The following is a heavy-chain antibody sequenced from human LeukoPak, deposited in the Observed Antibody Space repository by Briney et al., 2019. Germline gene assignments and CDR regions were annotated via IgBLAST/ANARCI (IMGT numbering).Heavy chain of an antibody. D-gene: IGHD1-26*01. CDR3: ARCGTPNNYYGYGVDV. J-gene: IGHJ6*02. Sequence: GGSLRLSCAASGFTFSDYYMSWIRQAPGKGLEWISYISVSGSYTNYADSVKGRFTISRDNAKNSLYLQMISLRAEDTAVYYCARCGTPNNYYGYGVDVWGQGITVIVSS. CDR2: ISVSGSYT. V-gene: IGHV3-11*03. CDR1: GFTFSDYY.